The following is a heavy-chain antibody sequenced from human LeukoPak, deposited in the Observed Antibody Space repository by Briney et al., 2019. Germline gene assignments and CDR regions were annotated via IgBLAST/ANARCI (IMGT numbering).Heavy chain of an antibody. Sequence: ASVKVSCEASGYTFTSYGISWVRQAPGQGLEWMGRINPNSGGTNYAQKFQGRVTMTRDTSISTVYMELSRLRSDDTAVYYCARVGYYESSGYYEYWGQGTLVTVSS. CDR1: GYTFTSYG. CDR3: ARVGYYESSGYYEY. V-gene: IGHV1-2*06. J-gene: IGHJ4*02. CDR2: INPNSGGT. D-gene: IGHD3-22*01.